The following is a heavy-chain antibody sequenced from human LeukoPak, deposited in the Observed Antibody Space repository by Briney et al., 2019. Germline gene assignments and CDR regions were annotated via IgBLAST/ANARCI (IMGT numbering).Heavy chain of an antibody. CDR3: ARDLIRRDGYKVFDY. V-gene: IGHV1-46*01. D-gene: IGHD5-24*01. Sequence: ASVKVSCKASGYTFTIYSMHWVRQAPGQGLEWMGKINANGGGTTYAQKFQGRVTMTRDTSTSTVYMEPSSLRSEDTAVYYCARDLIRRDGYKVFDYWGQGTLVTVSS. CDR1: GYTFTIYS. CDR2: INANGGGT. J-gene: IGHJ4*02.